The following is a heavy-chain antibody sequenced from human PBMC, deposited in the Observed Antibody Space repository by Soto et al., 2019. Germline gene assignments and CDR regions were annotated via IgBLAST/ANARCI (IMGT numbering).Heavy chain of an antibody. CDR2: ISAYNGNI. Sequence: QVQLVQSGAELKKPGASVKVSCKASGYTFSNYGISWVRQAPGQGLEWMGWISAYNGNIKYAQKIQGRVTVTTDTSTNTAYMELRRLRSDDTALYYCARGVHDSSAFDAFDIWGPGTMVTVSS. D-gene: IGHD3-22*01. V-gene: IGHV1-18*04. CDR1: GYTFSNYG. J-gene: IGHJ3*02. CDR3: ARGVHDSSAFDAFDI.